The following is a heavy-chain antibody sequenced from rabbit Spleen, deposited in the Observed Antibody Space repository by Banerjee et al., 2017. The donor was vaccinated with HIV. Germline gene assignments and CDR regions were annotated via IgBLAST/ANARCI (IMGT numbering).Heavy chain of an antibody. Sequence: QEQLKETGGGLVQPGGSLTLSCTASGFDFSSYRMSWVRQAPGKGLEWIGYIDPFFGITYYATWVNGRFTISSHNAQNTLYLQLNSLTVADTATYFCVRSAYVSGSAFYGYFNLWGQGTLVTVS. CDR3: VRSAYVSGSAFYGYFNL. V-gene: IGHV1S47*01. CDR2: IDPFFGIT. J-gene: IGHJ4*01. CDR1: GFDFSSYR. D-gene: IGHD1-1*01.